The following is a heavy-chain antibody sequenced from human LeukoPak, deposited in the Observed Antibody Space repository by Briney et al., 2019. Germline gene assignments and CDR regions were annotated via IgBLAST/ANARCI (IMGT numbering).Heavy chain of an antibody. V-gene: IGHV4-34*01. Sequence: SETLSLTCAVYGGSFSGYYWSWVRQPPGKGLEWVGEINHSGSNNYDPSRKRRVTISVETTKNQFAQKRSSVTAADTAVYYCARPSRRLGATYCSGGSCYSFPFDYWGQGTLVTVSS. CDR2: INHSGSN. CDR1: GGSFSGYY. D-gene: IGHD2-15*01. CDR3: ARPSRRLGATYCSGGSCYSFPFDY. J-gene: IGHJ4*02.